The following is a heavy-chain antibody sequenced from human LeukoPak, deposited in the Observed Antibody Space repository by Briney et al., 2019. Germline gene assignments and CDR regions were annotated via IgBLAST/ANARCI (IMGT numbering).Heavy chain of an antibody. CDR3: ARDNPYGSGSYYSPLGY. D-gene: IGHD3-10*01. Sequence: ASVKVSCKASGYTFTSYGISWVRQAPGQGPEWMGWISAYNGNTNYAQKFQGRVTMTGDTSTSTVYMELSSLRSEDTAVYYCARDNPYGSGSYYSPLGYWGQGTLVTVSS. CDR1: GYTFTSYG. V-gene: IGHV1-18*01. CDR2: ISAYNGNT. J-gene: IGHJ4*02.